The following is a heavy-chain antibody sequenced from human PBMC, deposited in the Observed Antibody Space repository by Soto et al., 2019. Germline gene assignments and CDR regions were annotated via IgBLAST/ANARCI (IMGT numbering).Heavy chain of an antibody. CDR1: GYTFTSYA. J-gene: IGHJ4*02. CDR3: ARVWGSSSWLDY. Sequence: ASVKVSCKASGYTFTSYAMHWVRQAPGQRLEWMGWINAGIGKTKYAQKFQGRVTITGDESASTAYMELSSLRSEDTAVYYCARVWGSSSWLDYWGQGTLVTVSS. D-gene: IGHD6-13*01. V-gene: IGHV1-3*01. CDR2: INAGIGKT.